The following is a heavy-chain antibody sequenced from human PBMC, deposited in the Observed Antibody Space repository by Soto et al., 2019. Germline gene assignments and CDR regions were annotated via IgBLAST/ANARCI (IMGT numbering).Heavy chain of an antibody. V-gene: IGHV3-53*01. D-gene: IGHD5-12*01. CDR1: GFTVSSSNF. Sequence: EVPLVESGGGLIQPGGSLRLSCVVSGFTVSSSNFMSWVRQAPGKGLEWVSVIYTGGTTYYADSVKGRFTISRDNSKNTLYLQMNSLRAEDTAVYYCHGYGYWGQGTLVTVSS. CDR2: IYTGGTT. CDR3: HGYGY. J-gene: IGHJ4*02.